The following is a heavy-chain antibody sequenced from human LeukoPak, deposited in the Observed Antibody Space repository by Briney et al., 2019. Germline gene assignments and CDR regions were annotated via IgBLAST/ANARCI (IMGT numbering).Heavy chain of an antibody. D-gene: IGHD5-18*01. CDR2: INHSGST. J-gene: IGHJ4*02. V-gene: IGHV4-34*01. Sequence: SETLSLTCAVYGGSFSGYYWSWIRQPPGKGLEWIGEINHSGSTNYNPSLKSRVTISVDTSKNQFSLKLSSVTAADTAVYYCARDGYGLAYWGQGTLVTVSS. CDR3: ARDGYGLAY. CDR1: GGSFSGYY.